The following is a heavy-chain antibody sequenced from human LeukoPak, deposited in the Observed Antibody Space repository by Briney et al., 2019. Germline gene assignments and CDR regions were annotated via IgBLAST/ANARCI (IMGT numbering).Heavy chain of an antibody. Sequence: PGGSLRLSCAASGFTFSGSGMHWVRQAPGKGLEWVAFIRYHGSDKFYADSVKGRLTISRDNSKNTLYLQMNSLRPEDTSVYYCARSPTSRYFDYWGQGTLVTVSS. CDR3: ARSPTSRYFDY. V-gene: IGHV3-30*02. CDR1: GFTFSGSG. J-gene: IGHJ4*02. D-gene: IGHD2-2*01. CDR2: IRYHGSDK.